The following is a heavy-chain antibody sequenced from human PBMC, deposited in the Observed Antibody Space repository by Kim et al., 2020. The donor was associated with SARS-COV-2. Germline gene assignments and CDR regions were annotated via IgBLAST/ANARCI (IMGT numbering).Heavy chain of an antibody. V-gene: IGHV3-64D*09. Sequence: GGSLRLSCLASGFNFRSYAMHWVRQAPGKGLEYVSAIRTNGENTDYADSVKGRFTTSRDNSKNTLYLQMRSLRLEDSAVYYCVGGGVDYWGEGTQVTVSS. J-gene: IGHJ4*02. CDR3: VGGGVDY. CDR1: GFNFRSYA. CDR2: IRTNGENT. D-gene: IGHD3-16*01.